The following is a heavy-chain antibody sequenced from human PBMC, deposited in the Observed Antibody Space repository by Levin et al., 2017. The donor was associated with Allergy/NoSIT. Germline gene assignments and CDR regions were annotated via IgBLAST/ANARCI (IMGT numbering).Heavy chain of an antibody. J-gene: IGHJ6*02. D-gene: IGHD1-7*01. CDR1: GFAFPTYT. V-gene: IGHV3-21*01. CDR2: ISTTSSLV. CDR3: ARDLDRGGTCDPTICYGMDA. Sequence: GESLKISCAASGFAFPTYTMNWVRQAPGKGLEWVASISTTSSLVSYTDSVRGRFTISRHNGQGSLYLRMDNLRVEDTAVYYCARDLDRGGTCDPTICYGMDAWGQGTTVTVSS.